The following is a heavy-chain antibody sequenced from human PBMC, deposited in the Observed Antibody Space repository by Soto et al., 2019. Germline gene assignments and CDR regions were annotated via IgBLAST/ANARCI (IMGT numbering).Heavy chain of an antibody. D-gene: IGHD3-3*01. CDR3: ARALIRFLDWIPENYYYGMDV. V-gene: IGHV1-2*02. J-gene: IGHJ6*02. Sequence: ASVKVSCKPSGHTFSAYYIHWVRQAPGQGLEWMGWINPNSGGTNYAQKFQGRVTMTRDKSSRTVYMELSRLTSDDTAAYYCARALIRFLDWIPENYYYGMDVWGQGTTVTVSS. CDR1: GHTFSAYY. CDR2: INPNSGGT.